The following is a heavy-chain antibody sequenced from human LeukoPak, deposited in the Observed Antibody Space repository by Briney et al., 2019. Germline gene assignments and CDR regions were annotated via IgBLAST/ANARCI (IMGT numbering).Heavy chain of an antibody. D-gene: IGHD2-15*01. V-gene: IGHV3-21*01. CDR1: GFTFSSYC. CDR3: AKIACTGRSSYPRAANWFDP. CDR2: INRSSTYI. Sequence: PGESLRLSCAASGFTFSSYCMTWVRQAPGKGLEWVSSINRSSTYIYYADSVKGRFTISRDNAKNSLYLQMNSLRAEYTAVYYCAKIACTGRSSYPRAANWFDPWGQGTLVTVSS. J-gene: IGHJ5*02.